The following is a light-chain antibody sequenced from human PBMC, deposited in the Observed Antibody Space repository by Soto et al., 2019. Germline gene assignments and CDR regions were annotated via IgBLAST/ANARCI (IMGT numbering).Light chain of an antibody. CDR3: QQRSNWPPT. Sequence: EIVLTQSPATLSLSPGERATLSCRASQSVSSYLAWYQQKPGQAPRLLIYDASNGATGIPARFSGSGSGTDFTLTISSLEPEDFAVYYCQQRSNWPPTFG. CDR2: DAS. J-gene: IGKJ5*01. V-gene: IGKV3-11*01. CDR1: QSVSSY.